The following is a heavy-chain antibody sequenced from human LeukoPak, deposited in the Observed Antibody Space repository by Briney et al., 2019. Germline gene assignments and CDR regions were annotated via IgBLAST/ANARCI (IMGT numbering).Heavy chain of an antibody. CDR2: ISGSGSST. V-gene: IGHV3-23*01. CDR3: ANYRS. Sequence: GGSLRLSCAGSGFTFSSYAMSWVRQAPGKGLEWVSGISGSGSSTHYADSVKGRFTISRDNSKSTLYLQMSSLRDEDTAVYYCANYRSWGQGTLVTVPS. J-gene: IGHJ4*02. CDR1: GFTFSSYA. D-gene: IGHD1-14*01.